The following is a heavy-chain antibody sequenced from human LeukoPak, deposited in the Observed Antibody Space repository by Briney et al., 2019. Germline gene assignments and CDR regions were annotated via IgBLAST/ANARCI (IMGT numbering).Heavy chain of an antibody. CDR3: ARGGSVMFDQ. CDR1: GFSFSYYW. Sequence: GGSLRLSCGASGFSFSYYWMSSARQAPGKGLEWVARVKGDGSEKSYVASVKGRFTISRDNAKNSLFLQMDNLRADDTAVYYCARGGSVMFDQWGQGTQVTVSS. D-gene: IGHD2-21*01. CDR2: VKGDGSEK. V-gene: IGHV3-7*03. J-gene: IGHJ4*02.